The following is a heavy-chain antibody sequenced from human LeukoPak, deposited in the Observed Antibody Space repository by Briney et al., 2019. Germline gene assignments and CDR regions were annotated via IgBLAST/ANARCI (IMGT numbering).Heavy chain of an antibody. J-gene: IGHJ5*02. CDR3: ARLGARGPFDP. CDR2: IYYSGGT. CDR1: GGSISSSSYY. Sequence: SETLSLTCTVSGGSISSSSYYWGWIRQPPGKGLEWIGSIYYSGGTYYNPSLKSRVTISVDTSKNQFSLKLSSVTAADTAVYYCARLGARGPFDPWGQGTLVTVSS. V-gene: IGHV4-39*01. D-gene: IGHD1-26*01.